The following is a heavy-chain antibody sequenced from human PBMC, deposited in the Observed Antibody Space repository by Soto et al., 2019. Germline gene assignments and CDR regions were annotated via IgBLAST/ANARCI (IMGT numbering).Heavy chain of an antibody. Sequence: QVQLVESGGGVVQPGRSLRLSCAASGFTFSTYGMYWVRQAPGKGLEWVATMSSDGSSKKYGDSVKDRFTISRDNSKDMLYLEVNSLRAEDTAMYYCVSGRASHLDYWGQGTLVTVSS. D-gene: IGHD3-16*01. V-gene: IGHV3-33*01. J-gene: IGHJ1*01. CDR3: VSGRASHLDY. CDR1: GFTFSTYG. CDR2: MSSDGSSK.